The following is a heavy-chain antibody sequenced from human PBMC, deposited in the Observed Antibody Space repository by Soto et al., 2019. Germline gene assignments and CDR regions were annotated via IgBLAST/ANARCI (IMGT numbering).Heavy chain of an antibody. D-gene: IGHD4-17*01. Sequence: QVQLQESGPGLVKPSQTLSLTCAVSGGSITSHTNYWSWIRQPPGKGLEWIGNIYFRVTTYYNPSVETRVAVSVDTYENQFSLKLTSETAADAAVYCCATYAYRDLHFDQWGQCTVVSVSS. CDR2: IYFRVTT. V-gene: IGHV4-31*11. CDR3: ATYAYRDLHFDQ. J-gene: IGHJ1*01. CDR1: GGSITSHTNY.